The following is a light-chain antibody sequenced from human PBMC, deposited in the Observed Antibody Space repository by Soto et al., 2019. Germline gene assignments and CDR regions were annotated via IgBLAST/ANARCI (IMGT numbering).Light chain of an antibody. CDR1: GGINVAIYR. J-gene: IGLJ2*01. CDR2: YKSDSDK. CDR3: MIWQNGVGE. Sequence: QTVVTQPSSPSASPGASASLTCTLRGGINVAIYRIYWYQQKSGSPPQYLLRYKSDSDKQQGSGVPSRFSGSKDASANAGILVISGLQSEDEAVYYCMIWQNGVGEFGGGTKLTVL. V-gene: IGLV5-45*03.